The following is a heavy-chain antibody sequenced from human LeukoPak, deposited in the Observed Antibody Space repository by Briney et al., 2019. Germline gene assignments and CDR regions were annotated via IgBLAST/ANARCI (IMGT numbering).Heavy chain of an antibody. V-gene: IGHV4-34*01. CDR1: GGSFSGYY. Sequence: PSETLSLTCAVYGGSFSGYYWSWIRQPPGKGLEWIGEINHSGSTNYNPSLKSRVTISVDTSKNQFSLKLSSVTAADTAVYYCARVLAYYDFWSGSSYYYYGMDVWGQGTTVTVSS. CDR3: ARVLAYYDFWSGSSYYYYGMDV. J-gene: IGHJ6*02. D-gene: IGHD3-3*01. CDR2: INHSGST.